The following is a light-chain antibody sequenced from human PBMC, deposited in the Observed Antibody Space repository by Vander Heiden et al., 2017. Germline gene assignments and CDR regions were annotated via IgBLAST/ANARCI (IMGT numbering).Light chain of an antibody. Sequence: TLLALSRGSQSVSTGERATLSCRASQSIPNNYLAWYQHRPGQAPRLVVFGASNRAPGIPDRFSGSGSGTDFTLTINSLEPDDFAVYYCQHYGSPPVTFGQGTRVQIK. CDR1: QSIPNNY. V-gene: IGKV3-20*01. CDR3: QHYGSPPVT. CDR2: GAS. J-gene: IGKJ5*01.